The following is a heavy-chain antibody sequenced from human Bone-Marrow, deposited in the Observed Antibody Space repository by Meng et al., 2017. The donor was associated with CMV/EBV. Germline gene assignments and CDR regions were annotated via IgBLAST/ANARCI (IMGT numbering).Heavy chain of an antibody. D-gene: IGHD1-1*01. CDR1: GFTFNTYS. CDR3: ARAPSRYPYYYYGMDV. J-gene: IGHJ6*02. V-gene: IGHV3-48*04. CDR2: IGVRGSSK. Sequence: GESLKISCAASGFTFNTYSMNWVRQAPGKGLEWVSYIGVRGSSKQYSDSVKGRFTISRDNAKNSLYLQMNSLRAEDTAVYYCARAPSRYPYYYYGMDVWGQGTTATVSS.